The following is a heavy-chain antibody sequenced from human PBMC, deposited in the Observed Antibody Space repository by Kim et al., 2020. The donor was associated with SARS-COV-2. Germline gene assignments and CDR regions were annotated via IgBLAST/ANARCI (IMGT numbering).Heavy chain of an antibody. V-gene: IGHV3-33*08. CDR1: GFTFSSYG. D-gene: IGHD3-3*01. Sequence: GGSLRLSCAASGFTFSSYGMHWVRQAPGKGLEWVAVIWYDGSNKYYADSVKGRFTISRDNSKNTLYLQMNSLRAEDTAVYYCASSNDDFDYYYGMDVWGQGTTVTVSS. J-gene: IGHJ6*02. CDR2: IWYDGSNK. CDR3: ASSNDDFDYYYGMDV.